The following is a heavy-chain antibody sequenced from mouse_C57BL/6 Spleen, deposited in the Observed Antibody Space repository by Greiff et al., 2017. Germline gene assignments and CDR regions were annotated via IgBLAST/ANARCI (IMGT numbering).Heavy chain of an antibody. CDR1: GFTFSDAW. J-gene: IGHJ1*03. CDR3: TSNWDEYFDV. Sequence: EVKLVESGGGLVQPGGSMTLSCAASGFTFSDAWMDWVRQSPEKGLEWVAEIRNKANNHATYYAESVKGRFTISRDDSKSSVYMQMNSLRAEETGIYYCTSNWDEYFDVWGTGTTVTVSS. D-gene: IGHD4-1*01. CDR2: IRNKANNHAT. V-gene: IGHV6-6*01.